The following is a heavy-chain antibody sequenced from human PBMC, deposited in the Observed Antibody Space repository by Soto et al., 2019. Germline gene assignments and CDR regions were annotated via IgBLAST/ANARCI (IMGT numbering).Heavy chain of an antibody. Sequence: GASVKVSCKASGGTFSSYAISWVRQAPGQGLEWMGGIIPIFGTANYAQKFQGRVTITADESTSTAYMELSSLRSEDTAVYYCAKQMVRYYYYGMDVWGQGTKVTVSS. D-gene: IGHD6-13*01. CDR3: AKQMVRYYYYGMDV. J-gene: IGHJ6*02. CDR1: GGTFSSYA. CDR2: IIPIFGTA. V-gene: IGHV1-69*13.